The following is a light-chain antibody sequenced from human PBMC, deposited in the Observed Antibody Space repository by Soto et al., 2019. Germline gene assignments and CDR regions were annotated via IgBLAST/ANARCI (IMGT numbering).Light chain of an antibody. CDR3: QQYYIFPIT. Sequence: DIQMTQYPSTLSASVGDRVTISCRSSQSISSWLAWYQQKPGKAPKLLIYDASSLESGVPSRFSGSGSGTDFTLTISCLQPEDFATYYCQQYYIFPITFGQGTRLEI. V-gene: IGKV1-5*01. J-gene: IGKJ5*01. CDR2: DAS. CDR1: QSISSW.